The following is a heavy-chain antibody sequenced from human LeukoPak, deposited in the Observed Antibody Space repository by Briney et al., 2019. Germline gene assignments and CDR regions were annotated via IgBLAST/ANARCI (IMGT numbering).Heavy chain of an antibody. Sequence: SETLSLTCAVYGGSFSGYYWSWIRQPPGKRLEWIGEINHSGSTNYNPSLKSRVTISVDTSKNQFSLKLSSVTAADTAVYYCARGITMVRGADLWGQGTLVTVSS. J-gene: IGHJ4*02. CDR1: GGSFSGYY. CDR2: INHSGST. V-gene: IGHV4-34*01. D-gene: IGHD3-10*01. CDR3: ARGITMVRGADL.